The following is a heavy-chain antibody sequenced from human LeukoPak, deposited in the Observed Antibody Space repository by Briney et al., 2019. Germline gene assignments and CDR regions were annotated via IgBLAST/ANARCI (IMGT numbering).Heavy chain of an antibody. V-gene: IGHV3-30-3*01. D-gene: IGHD4-17*01. CDR3: TTEQDGDYFDY. CDR2: ISYDGSNK. CDR1: GFTFSSYA. Sequence: GGSLRLSCAASGFTFSSYAMHWVRQAPGKGLEWVAVISYDGSNKYYADSVKGRFTISRDNSKNTLYLQMNSLRAEDTAVYYCTTEQDGDYFDYWGQGTLVTVSS. J-gene: IGHJ4*02.